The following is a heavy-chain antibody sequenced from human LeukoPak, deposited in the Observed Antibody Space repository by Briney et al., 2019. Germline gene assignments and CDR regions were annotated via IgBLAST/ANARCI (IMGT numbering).Heavy chain of an antibody. CDR2: ISSSGSTI. CDR1: GFTFSDYY. J-gene: IGHJ3*01. CDR3: ARDFGYDSSGYYRFDP. D-gene: IGHD3-22*01. Sequence: PGGSLRLSCVASGFTFSDYYMSWIRQAPGKGLEWVSYISSSGSTIYYADSVKGRFTISRDNAKNSLYLQMNSLRAEDTAVYYCARDFGYDSSGYYRFDPWGQGTMITVSS. V-gene: IGHV3-11*01.